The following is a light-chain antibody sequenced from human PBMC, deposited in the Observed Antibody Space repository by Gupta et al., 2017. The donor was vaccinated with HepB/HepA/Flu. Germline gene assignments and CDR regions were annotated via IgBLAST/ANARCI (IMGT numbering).Light chain of an antibody. CDR3: MQALQTPCS. Sequence: DIVMTQSPLSLPVTPGEPASISCRSSQSLLHSNGYNYLYWFLQRPGQSPHLLIYLGSNRASGVHDRFSGSGSGTDFTLKISRVEAEDVGIYYCMQALQTPCSFGQGTKLEIK. CDR2: LGS. J-gene: IGKJ2*04. CDR1: QSLLHSNGYNY. V-gene: IGKV2-28*01.